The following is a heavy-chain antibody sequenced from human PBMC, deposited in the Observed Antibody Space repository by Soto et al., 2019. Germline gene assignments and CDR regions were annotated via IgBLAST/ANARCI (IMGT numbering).Heavy chain of an antibody. CDR3: VRASVTTGFYYMDV. V-gene: IGHV6-1*01. CDR2: TYYRSKWYD. CDR1: GVSVSSNSAT. Sequence: QSQTLSLTCAISGVSVSSNSATWNWIRQSPSRGLEWLGRTYYRSKWYDDYAVSVKSRITINPDTSKNQLSLQLNSVTPEDTAVYYCVRASVTTGFYYMDVWGKGTTVTVSS. D-gene: IGHD4-17*01. J-gene: IGHJ6*03.